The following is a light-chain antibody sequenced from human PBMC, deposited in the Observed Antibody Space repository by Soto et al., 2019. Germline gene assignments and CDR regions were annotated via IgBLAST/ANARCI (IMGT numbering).Light chain of an antibody. J-gene: IGKJ3*01. CDR3: QQRNNWLN. Sequence: EIVLTQSPATLSLSPGERVTLSCRASQNVSSYLAWYQQKPGQAPRLLIYDASASATGIPARFSGSGSGTDFTLTISIPEREDSAVYYCQQRNNWLNFRPGTKVDIK. V-gene: IGKV3-11*01. CDR1: QNVSSY. CDR2: DAS.